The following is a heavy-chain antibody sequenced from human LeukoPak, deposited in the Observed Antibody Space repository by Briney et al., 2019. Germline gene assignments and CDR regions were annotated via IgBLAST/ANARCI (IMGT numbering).Heavy chain of an antibody. D-gene: IGHD4/OR15-4a*01. CDR1: GFSSSDSY. Sequence: GGSLRLSCSASGFSSSDSYMSWFRLSPQKGLEWIAYITSSGTTTEYADSVKGRFTISRVNAKSSLYLQMNSLRPEDTAVYYCARDPDYGDPYWGQGTLVTVSS. CDR2: ITSSGTTT. V-gene: IGHV3-11*01. CDR3: ARDPDYGDPY. J-gene: IGHJ4*02.